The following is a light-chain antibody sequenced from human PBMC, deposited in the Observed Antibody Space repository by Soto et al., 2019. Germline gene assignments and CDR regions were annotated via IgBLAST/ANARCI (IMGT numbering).Light chain of an antibody. V-gene: IGLV1-40*01. J-gene: IGLJ1*01. CDR2: GNS. CDR1: SSNIGAGYD. CDR3: QSYDSSLRRV. Sequence: QSVLTQPPSVSGAPGQRVTISCTGSSSNIGAGYDVHWYQQLPGTAPKLLIYGNSNRPSGVPDRCSGSKSGTSASLAITGLQAEDEADYYCQSYDSSLRRVFVNGTKLTVL.